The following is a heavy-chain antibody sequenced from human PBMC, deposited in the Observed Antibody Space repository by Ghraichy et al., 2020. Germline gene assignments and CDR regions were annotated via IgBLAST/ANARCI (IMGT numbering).Heavy chain of an antibody. D-gene: IGHD3-3*01. Sequence: SVKVSCKASGGTLSSYAISWVRQAPGQGLEWMGGIIPIFGTANYAQKFQGRVTITADESTSTAYMELSSLRSEDTAVYYCARGSPYDFWGEDWFDPWGQGTLVTVSS. J-gene: IGHJ5*02. CDR1: GGTLSSYA. CDR2: IIPIFGTA. V-gene: IGHV1-69*13. CDR3: ARGSPYDFWGEDWFDP.